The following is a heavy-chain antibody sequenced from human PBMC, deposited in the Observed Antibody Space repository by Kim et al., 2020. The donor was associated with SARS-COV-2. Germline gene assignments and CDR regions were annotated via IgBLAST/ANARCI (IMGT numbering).Heavy chain of an antibody. D-gene: IGHD2-21*02. CDR2: IYYSGST. V-gene: IGHV4-59*01. Sequence: SETLSLTCTVSGGSISSYYWSWIRQPPGKGLEWIGYIYYSGSTNYNPSLKSRVTISVDTSKNQFSLKLSSVTAADTAVYYCAREVTLGSAGGMDVWGQGTTGTVSS. CDR3: AREVTLGSAGGMDV. CDR1: GGSISSYY. J-gene: IGHJ6*02.